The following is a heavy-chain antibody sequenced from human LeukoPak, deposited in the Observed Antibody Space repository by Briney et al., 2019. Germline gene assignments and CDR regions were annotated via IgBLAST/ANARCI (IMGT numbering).Heavy chain of an antibody. CDR3: AREGAGWLRWYYMDV. D-gene: IGHD5-12*01. J-gene: IGHJ6*03. CDR2: IRYDGSNK. CDR1: GFTFSSYG. Sequence: GGSLRLSCAASGFTFSSYGMHWVRQAPGKGLEWVAFIRYDGSNKYYADSVKGRFTISRDNSKNTLYLQMNSLRAEDTAVYYCAREGAGWLRWYYMDVWGRGTTVTVSS. V-gene: IGHV3-30*02.